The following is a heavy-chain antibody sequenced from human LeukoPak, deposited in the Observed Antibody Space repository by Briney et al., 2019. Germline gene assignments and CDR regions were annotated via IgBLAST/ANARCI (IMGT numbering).Heavy chain of an antibody. CDR1: GYSFTSYW. D-gene: IGHD2-2*01. J-gene: IGHJ6*03. CDR3: ARHMGVPAFFYYYYYYMDV. CDR2: IYPGDSDT. V-gene: IGHV5-51*01. Sequence: GESLKISCKGSGYSFTSYWIGWVCQMPGKGLGWMGIIYPGDSDTRYSPSFQGQVTISADKSISTAYLQWSSLKASDTAMYYCARHMGVPAFFYYYYYYMDVWGKGTTVTVSS.